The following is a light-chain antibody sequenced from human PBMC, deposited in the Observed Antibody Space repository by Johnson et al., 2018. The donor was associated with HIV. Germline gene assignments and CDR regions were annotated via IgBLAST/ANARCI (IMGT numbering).Light chain of an antibody. Sequence: QSVLTQPPSVSAAPGQKVTISCSGSTSKIGNNYVSWYQHLPGAAPKLLIYDSNKRPSEIPDRFSGAKSGTSATLGITGLQTEDEADYFCGTWDSSLDAGTRSVFGTGTKVTVL. V-gene: IGLV1-51*01. CDR3: GTWDSSLDAGTRSV. J-gene: IGLJ1*01. CDR1: TSKIGNNY. CDR2: DSN.